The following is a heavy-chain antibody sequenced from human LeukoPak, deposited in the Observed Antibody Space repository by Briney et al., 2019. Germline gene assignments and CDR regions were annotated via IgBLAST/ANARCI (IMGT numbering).Heavy chain of an antibody. CDR1: GFTFSSYG. CDR3: TSEHPNYYYYMDV. CDR2: ISYDGSNK. V-gene: IGHV3-30*03. Sequence: GGSLRLSCAASGFTFSSYGMHWVRQAPGKGLEWVAVISYDGSNKYYADSVKGRFTISRDNSKNTLYLQMNSLKTEDTAVYYCTSEHPNYYYYMDVWGKGTTVTISS. J-gene: IGHJ6*03.